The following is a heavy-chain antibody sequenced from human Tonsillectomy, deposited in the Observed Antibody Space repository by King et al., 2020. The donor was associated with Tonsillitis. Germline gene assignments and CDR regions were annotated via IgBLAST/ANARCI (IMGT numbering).Heavy chain of an antibody. J-gene: IGHJ5*02. CDR3: ARDLGYCTGGNCYSQGLDP. V-gene: IGHV1-18*01. Sequence: QLVQSGAEVKKPGASVKVSCKASGYTFTNHLIMWVRQAPGHGLEWMGWISNYNGNTNYAQKLQGRVTMTTDTSTSTAYMDLRNLRSDDTAVYYCARDLGYCTGGNCYSQGLDPWGQGTLVTVSS. CDR1: GYTFTNHL. D-gene: IGHD2-15*01. CDR2: ISNYNGNT.